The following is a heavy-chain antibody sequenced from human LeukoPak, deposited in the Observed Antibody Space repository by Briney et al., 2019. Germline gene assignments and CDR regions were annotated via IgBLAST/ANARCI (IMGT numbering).Heavy chain of an antibody. D-gene: IGHD4-17*01. J-gene: IGHJ4*02. CDR3: AKGETTTVTTLSDY. V-gene: IGHV3-23*01. Sequence: GGSLSLSCAASGFTFSSYAMNWVRQTPGEGLEWVSAISGSGGSTYYADSVKGRFTISRDNPKNTLYLQMDSLRAEDTAVYYCAKGETTTVTTLSDYWGQGTLVTVSS. CDR2: ISGSGGST. CDR1: GFTFSSYA.